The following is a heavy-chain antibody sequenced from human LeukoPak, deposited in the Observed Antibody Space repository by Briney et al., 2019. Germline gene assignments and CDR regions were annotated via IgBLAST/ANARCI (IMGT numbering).Heavy chain of an antibody. V-gene: IGHV4-34*01. Sequence: PSETLSLTCGVYGGSFSDYYWSWIRQPPGKGLEWIGEVHHSGSTNYNPSLKSRVTISVGTSKSQFSLNLSSVTAADTAVYYCARGRTPRRTYYYDSSAYFGMDVWGKGTTVTVSS. CDR2: VHHSGST. D-gene: IGHD3-22*01. J-gene: IGHJ6*03. CDR3: ARGRTPRRTYYYDSSAYFGMDV. CDR1: GGSFSDYY.